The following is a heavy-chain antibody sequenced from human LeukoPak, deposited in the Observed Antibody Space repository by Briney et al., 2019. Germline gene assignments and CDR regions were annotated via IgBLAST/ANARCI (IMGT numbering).Heavy chain of an antibody. CDR2: IKSDGKT. V-gene: IGHV3-74*01. Sequence: GGSLRLSCEASGFTFSRYLMHWVRQAPGKGLVWVSRIKSDGKTNYADSVKGRFTISRDNAKNTVSLQMDSLRAEDTGVYYCARAPSEVGGYYPEYFRHWGQGTLVTVSS. D-gene: IGHD3-22*01. CDR1: GFTFSRYL. J-gene: IGHJ1*01. CDR3: ARAPSEVGGYYPEYFRH.